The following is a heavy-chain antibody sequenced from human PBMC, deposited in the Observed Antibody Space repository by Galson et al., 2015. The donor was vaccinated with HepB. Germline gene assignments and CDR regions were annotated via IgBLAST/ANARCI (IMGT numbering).Heavy chain of an antibody. CDR3: AKELQGLYFDY. CDR1: GFTFSSYG. J-gene: IGHJ4*02. Sequence: SLRLSCAASGFTFSSYGMHWVRQAPGKGLEWVAVISYDGSNKYYADSVKGRFTVSRDHSKNTLYLQMNSLRAEDTAMYYCAKELQGLYFDYWGQGTLVTVSS. CDR2: ISYDGSNK. V-gene: IGHV3-30*18.